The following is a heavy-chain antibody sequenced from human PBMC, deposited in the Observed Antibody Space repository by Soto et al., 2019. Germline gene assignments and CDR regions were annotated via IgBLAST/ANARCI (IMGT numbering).Heavy chain of an antibody. CDR1: GGTFSSYA. Sequence: QVQLVQSGAEVKKPGSSVKVSCKASGGTFSSYAISWVRQAPGQGLEWMGGIIPIFGTANYAQKFQGRVTITADESTSTAYIELSSLRSEDTAAYYCARSGARGSSTSSVDYWGQGTLVTVSS. J-gene: IGHJ4*02. CDR2: IIPIFGTA. D-gene: IGHD2-2*01. V-gene: IGHV1-69*01. CDR3: ARSGARGSSTSSVDY.